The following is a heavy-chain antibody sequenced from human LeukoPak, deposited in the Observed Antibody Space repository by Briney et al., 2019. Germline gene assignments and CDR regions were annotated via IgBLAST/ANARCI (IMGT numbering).Heavy chain of an antibody. D-gene: IGHD3-10*01. CDR1: GFTFPSYA. J-gene: IGHJ4*02. Sequence: GGSLRLSCAASGFTFPSYAMSWVRQAPGKGLEWVSLISNSGGNTWYADSVKGRFTISRDNSKNTLYLQMSSLRVEDTAVYYCGGHFYGPGRNNCDYWGQGALVTVSS. CDR3: GGHFYGPGRNNCDY. V-gene: IGHV3-23*01. CDR2: ISNSGGNT.